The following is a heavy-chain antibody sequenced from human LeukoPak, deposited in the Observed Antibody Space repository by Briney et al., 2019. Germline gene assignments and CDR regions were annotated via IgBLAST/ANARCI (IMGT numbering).Heavy chain of an antibody. Sequence: SETLSLTCAFYGGSFSGYYWSWIRQPPGKGLEWIGEINHSGSPNYNASVKSRGTISVDTSKNQCSLRLSSVAAADTAVYYSARGRIVLGVWGKGTTVTVSS. D-gene: IGHD3-22*01. CDR1: GGSFSGYY. CDR3: ARGRIVLGV. V-gene: IGHV4-34*01. J-gene: IGHJ6*04. CDR2: INHSGSP.